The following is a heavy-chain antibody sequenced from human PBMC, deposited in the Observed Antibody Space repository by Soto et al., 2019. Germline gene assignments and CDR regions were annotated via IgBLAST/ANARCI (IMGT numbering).Heavy chain of an antibody. CDR2: ISGYNGHT. Sequence: QVQLVQSGTEVKTPGASVKVSCKASGYNFNSYGISWVRQAPGQGLEWMGWISGYNGHTNYVQKFQGRVTMTTDISTSIVYMELRSLRSDDTAVYYCARDLSGFYVDGFDIWGQGTVVTVSS. V-gene: IGHV1-18*04. D-gene: IGHD1-26*01. CDR3: ARDLSGFYVDGFDI. CDR1: GYNFNSYG. J-gene: IGHJ3*02.